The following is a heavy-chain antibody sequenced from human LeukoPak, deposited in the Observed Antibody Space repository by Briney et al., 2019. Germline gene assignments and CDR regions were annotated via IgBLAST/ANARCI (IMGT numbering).Heavy chain of an antibody. V-gene: IGHV4-4*09. D-gene: IGHD2-2*02. Sequence: SETLSLTCNVSGASMSSYYWSWIRQPPGKGLEWIGYIYTSGRTDYSPSIKSRVTMSLDTSKNQFSQKLNSVTAADTAGYYCARHIGRYCSSTSCYTGWFDPWGQGTLVTVSS. CDR3: ARHIGRYCSSTSCYTGWFDP. CDR2: IYTSGRT. J-gene: IGHJ5*02. CDR1: GASMSSYY.